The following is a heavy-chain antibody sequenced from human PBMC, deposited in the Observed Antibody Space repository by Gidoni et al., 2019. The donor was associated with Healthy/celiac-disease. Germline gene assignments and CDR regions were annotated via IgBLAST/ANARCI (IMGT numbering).Heavy chain of an antibody. V-gene: IGHV4-39*01. CDR2: IYYSGST. J-gene: IGHJ4*02. CDR3: AILFGRYCSSTSCLDY. Sequence: LQLQESGPGLVQPSETLSLTCTVSGASISSSSYYWGWFRQPPGKGLEWIGSIYYSGSTYYNPSLKSQVTISVDTSKNQFPLKLSSVTAADTAVYYCAILFGRYCSSTSCLDYWGQGTLVTVSS. CDR1: GASISSSSYY. D-gene: IGHD2-2*01.